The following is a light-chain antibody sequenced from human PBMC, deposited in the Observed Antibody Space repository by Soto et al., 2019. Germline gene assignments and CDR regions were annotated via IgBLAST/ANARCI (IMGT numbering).Light chain of an antibody. CDR1: QSTDTRY. CDR2: GTS. V-gene: IGKV3-20*01. CDR3: QHYDSSSLYS. J-gene: IGKJ2*03. Sequence: EIVFTQSPGTLSLSPGERATLACWTSQSTDTRYIAWYQQRPGQAPRLLIYGTSNRATGIPDRFSGSGSGTDFTLTISRLEPDDFAVYYCQHYDSSSLYSFGQGTKLEIK.